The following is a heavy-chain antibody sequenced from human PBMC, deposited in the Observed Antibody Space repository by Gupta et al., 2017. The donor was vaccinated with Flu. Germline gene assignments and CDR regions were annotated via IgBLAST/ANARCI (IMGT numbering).Heavy chain of an antibody. CDR3: ARGSLTRFFWGFFQH. V-gene: IGHV1-2*06. Sequence: GYSFSDYFIHWVRQAPGQGLEWMGRLNPHRGDTNYDERFEGRLTMTSDTSISTAYLELTGLTSNDTAVYYCARGSLTRFFWGFFQHWGQGARVIVSS. CDR2: LNPHRGDT. J-gene: IGHJ1*01. D-gene: IGHD3-16*01. CDR1: GYSFSDYF.